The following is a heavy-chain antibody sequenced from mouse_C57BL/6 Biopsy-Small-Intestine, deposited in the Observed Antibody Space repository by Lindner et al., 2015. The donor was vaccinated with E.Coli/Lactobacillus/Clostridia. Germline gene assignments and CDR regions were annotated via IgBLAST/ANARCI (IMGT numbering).Heavy chain of an antibody. V-gene: IGHV1-26*01. CDR3: AAYGYDVDY. D-gene: IGHD2-2*01. CDR2: INPNNGGT. CDR1: GYTFTDYY. J-gene: IGHJ2*01. Sequence: LQESGPELVKPGASVKISCKASGYTFTDYYMNWVKQSHGKSLEWIGDINPNNGGTNFNQKFKGKATLTVDKSSSTAYMELRSLTSEDSAVYYCAAYGYDVDYWGQGTTLTVPS.